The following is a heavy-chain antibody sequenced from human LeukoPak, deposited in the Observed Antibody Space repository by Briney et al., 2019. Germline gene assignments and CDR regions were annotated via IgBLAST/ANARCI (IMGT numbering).Heavy chain of an antibody. CDR1: GFTFSSYA. V-gene: IGHV3-23*01. CDR3: AEWLSLWPIAAAGFDY. J-gene: IGHJ4*02. Sequence: GGSLRLSCAASGFTFSSYAMSWVRQAPGKGLEGVSAISGSGGSTYYADSVKGRFTISRDNSKNTLYLQMSSLRAEDTAVYYCAEWLSLWPIAAAGFDYWGQGTLVTVSS. D-gene: IGHD6-13*01. CDR2: ISGSGGST.